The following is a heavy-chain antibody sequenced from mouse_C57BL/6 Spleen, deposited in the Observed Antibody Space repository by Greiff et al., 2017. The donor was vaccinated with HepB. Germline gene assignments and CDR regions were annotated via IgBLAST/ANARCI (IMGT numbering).Heavy chain of an antibody. CDR3: ARSSDYDY. D-gene: IGHD2-4*01. CDR2: IDPSDSYT. J-gene: IGHJ2*01. CDR1: GYTFTSYW. Sequence: VQLQQPGAELVMPGASVKLSCKASGYTFTSYWMHWVKQRPGQGLEWIGEIDPSDSYTNYNQKFKGKSTLTVDKSSSTAYMQLSSLTSEDFAVYYCARSSDYDYWGQGTTLTVSS. V-gene: IGHV1-69*01.